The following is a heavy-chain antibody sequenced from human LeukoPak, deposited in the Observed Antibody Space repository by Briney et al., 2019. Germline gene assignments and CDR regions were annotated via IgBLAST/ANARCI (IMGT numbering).Heavy chain of an antibody. CDR1: GDSISNYY. Sequence: PSETLSLTCTVSGDSISNYYWAWIRQPPGRGLEWIGHIYDTGIAKDNPALKSRLTISLQTSRNRFSLNLSSLTAADTAIYFCARVRNFPDAFDIWGQGRMVTASS. V-gene: IGHV4-59*01. J-gene: IGHJ3*02. CDR3: ARVRNFPDAFDI. CDR2: IYDTGIA.